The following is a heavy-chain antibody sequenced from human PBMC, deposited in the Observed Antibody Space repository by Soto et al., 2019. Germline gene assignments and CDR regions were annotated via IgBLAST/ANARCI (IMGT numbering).Heavy chain of an antibody. J-gene: IGHJ4*02. Sequence: QVRLVQSGAEVREPGSSVKVSCKASGGTFSSYRFNWVRQARGQGLEWLGGIVPIYRTADYAQKFQGRVTITADESTHTVYLELSSLKSQDTALYYCARDSGAKLISSWGQGTLVTVSS. CDR1: GGTFSSYR. D-gene: IGHD6-13*01. CDR2: IVPIYRTA. CDR3: ARDSGAKLISS. V-gene: IGHV1-69*01.